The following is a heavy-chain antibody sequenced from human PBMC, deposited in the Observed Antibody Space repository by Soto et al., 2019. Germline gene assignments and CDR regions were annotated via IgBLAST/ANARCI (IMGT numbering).Heavy chain of an antibody. Sequence: GGSLRLSCAASGFTFSNAWMSWVRQAPGKGLEWVGRIKSKTDGGTTDYAAPVRGRFTISRDDSKNTLYLQMNSLKTVDTAVYYCTTSSGHDYVWGSYPVHDAFDIWGQGTMVTVSS. CDR2: IKSKTDGGTT. CDR1: GFTFSNAW. D-gene: IGHD3-16*02. J-gene: IGHJ3*02. CDR3: TTSSGHDYVWGSYPVHDAFDI. V-gene: IGHV3-15*01.